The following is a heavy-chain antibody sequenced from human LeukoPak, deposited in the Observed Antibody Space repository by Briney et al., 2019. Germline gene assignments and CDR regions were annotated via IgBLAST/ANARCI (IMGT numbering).Heavy chain of an antibody. D-gene: IGHD3-22*01. V-gene: IGHV1-18*01. CDR3: ARDSPLFYYDSSGYDY. Sequence: ASVKVSCKASGGTFSSYGISWVRQAPGQGLVWMGWISAYNGNTNYAQKLQGRVTMTTDTSTSTAYMELRSLRSDDTAVYYCARDSPLFYYDSSGYDYWGQGTLVTVSS. J-gene: IGHJ4*02. CDR1: GGTFSSYG. CDR2: ISAYNGNT.